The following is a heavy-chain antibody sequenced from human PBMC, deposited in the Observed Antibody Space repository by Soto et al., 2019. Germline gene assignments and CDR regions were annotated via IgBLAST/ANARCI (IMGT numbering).Heavy chain of an antibody. D-gene: IGHD2-21*02. V-gene: IGHV1-69*06. CDR3: AGDAASVTQGPVRD. CDR2: IIPIYDSP. Sequence: VQLVQSGAEVRQPGSSVRVSCKASGGTFSTYSVTWVRQAPGQGLEWMGGIIPIYDSPYYAQKFLGRGALTADTSTNTAYMVGSRRTAEDTAVYFCAGDAASVTQGPVRDGGQGTVVLVSA. CDR1: GGTFSTYS. J-gene: IGHJ4*02.